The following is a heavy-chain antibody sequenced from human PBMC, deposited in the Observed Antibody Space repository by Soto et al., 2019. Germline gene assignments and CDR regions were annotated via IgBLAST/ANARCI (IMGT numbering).Heavy chain of an antibody. J-gene: IGHJ6*02. CDR3: AKGQVDSSGWSYAMDV. CDR1: GFTFSSYG. Sequence: PGGTLRLSCAASGFTFSSYGMHWGRQAPGKGLEWVAVISYDGSNKYYADSVKGRFTISRDNSKNTLYLQMNSLRAEDTAVYYCAKGQVDSSGWSYAMDVWGQGTMVTVSS. CDR2: ISYDGSNK. D-gene: IGHD6-19*01. V-gene: IGHV3-30*18.